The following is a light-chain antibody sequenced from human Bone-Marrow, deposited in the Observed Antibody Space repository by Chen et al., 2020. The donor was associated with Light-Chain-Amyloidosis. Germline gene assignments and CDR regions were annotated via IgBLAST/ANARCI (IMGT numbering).Light chain of an antibody. Sequence: DIQMTQSPPSLSASVRDRVTITCRARQSISSYLNWYQQIPGKAPKLLIYAASSLQSGVPSRFSGSGSGTAFTLTINSLQPEDFAPYDCQQSYRTPYTFGQGTKLEIK. CDR3: QQSYRTPYT. CDR1: QSISSY. V-gene: IGKV1-39*01. J-gene: IGKJ2*01. CDR2: AAS.